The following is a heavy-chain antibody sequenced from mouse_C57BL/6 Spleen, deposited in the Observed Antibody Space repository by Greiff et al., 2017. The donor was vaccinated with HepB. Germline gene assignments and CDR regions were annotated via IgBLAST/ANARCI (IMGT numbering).Heavy chain of an antibody. V-gene: IGHV1-26*01. J-gene: IGHJ4*01. CDR2: INPNNGCT. CDR3: ARGMGGYDGGDYAMDY. D-gene: IGHD2-14*01. CDR1: GYTFTDYY. Sequence: EVQLQQSGPELAKPGASVKISCKASGYTFTDYYMNWVKQSHGKSLEWIGYINPNNGCTSYNQKFKGKATLTVDKSSSTAYMELGSLSSEDSAVYYCARGMGGYDGGDYAMDYWGQGTSVTVSS.